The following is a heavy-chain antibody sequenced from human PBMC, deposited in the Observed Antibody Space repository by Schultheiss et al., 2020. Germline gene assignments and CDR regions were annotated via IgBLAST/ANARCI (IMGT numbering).Heavy chain of an antibody. CDR2: IDTSDTTT. D-gene: IGHD2-2*01. V-gene: IGHV3-48*04. CDR3: TRSKKPACSSISCYFYYFGMDV. J-gene: IGHJ6*02. Sequence: GGSLRLSCAASGFTFSSYAMSWARQAPGKGLEWISYIDTSDTTTYYADSVRGRFTISRDNAKNSLYLQLNSLRAEDTAVYYCTRSKKPACSSISCYFYYFGMDVWGQGTTVTVSS. CDR1: GFTFSSYA.